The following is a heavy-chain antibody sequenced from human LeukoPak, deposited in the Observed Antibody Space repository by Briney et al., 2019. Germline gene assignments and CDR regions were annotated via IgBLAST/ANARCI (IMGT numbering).Heavy chain of an antibody. Sequence: GGSLRLSCAASGFTFNDYYMSWMRQAPGKGLEWVSYISSSGSTIYYADSVKGRFTISRDNAKNSLYLQMNSLRAEDTAVYYCARDLGAVAGNFDYWGQGTLVTVSS. CDR1: GFTFNDYY. J-gene: IGHJ4*02. V-gene: IGHV3-11*01. CDR3: ARDLGAVAGNFDY. D-gene: IGHD6-19*01. CDR2: ISSSGSTI.